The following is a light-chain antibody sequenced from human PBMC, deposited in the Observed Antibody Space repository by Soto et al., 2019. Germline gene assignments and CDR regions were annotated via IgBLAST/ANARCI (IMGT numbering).Light chain of an antibody. CDR3: QQYYSYPFT. Sequence: AIRMTQSPSSLSASTGDRVTITCRASQGISSYLAWYQQKPGKAPNLLIYGASTLQSGVPSRFSGSGSGTEFALTISCLQSEDFATYYCQQYYSYPFTFVPGTKVDFK. V-gene: IGKV1-8*01. CDR1: QGISSY. J-gene: IGKJ3*01. CDR2: GAS.